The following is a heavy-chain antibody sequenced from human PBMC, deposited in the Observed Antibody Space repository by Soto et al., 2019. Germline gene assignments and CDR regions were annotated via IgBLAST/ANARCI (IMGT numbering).Heavy chain of an antibody. CDR2: IYYSGST. CDR1: GGFISSSSYY. Sequence: SETLSLTCTVSGGFISSSSYYWGWIRQPPGKGLEWIGSIYYSGSTYYNPSLKSRVTISVDTSKNQFSLKLSSVTAADTAVYYCAFTGVGVGGDCFDYWGRGSLVIVSS. V-gene: IGHV4-39*01. CDR3: AFTGVGVGGDCFDY. D-gene: IGHD2-21*01. J-gene: IGHJ4*02.